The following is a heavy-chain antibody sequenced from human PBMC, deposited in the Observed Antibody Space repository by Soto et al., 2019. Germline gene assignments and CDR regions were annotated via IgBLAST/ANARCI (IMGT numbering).Heavy chain of an antibody. CDR1: GYTFTSYY. CDR2: INPSGGST. V-gene: IGHV1-46*01. D-gene: IGHD5-12*01. Sequence: QVQLVQSGAEVKKPGASVKVSCKASGYTFTSYYMHWVRQAPGQGLEWMGIINPSGGSTSYAQKFQGRVSMTRDTSTSTVYMELSSLRSEDTAVYYCARGRGGYSGYGEYYYYGMDVWGQGTTVTVSS. J-gene: IGHJ6*02. CDR3: ARGRGGYSGYGEYYYYGMDV.